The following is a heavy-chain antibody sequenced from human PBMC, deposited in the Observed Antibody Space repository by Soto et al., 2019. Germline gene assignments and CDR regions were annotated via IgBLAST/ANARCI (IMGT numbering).Heavy chain of an antibody. D-gene: IGHD6-6*01. CDR2: INPKTGDT. V-gene: IGHV1-2*02. J-gene: IGHJ4*02. Sequence: GASVKVSCKTSGYTFTGCYLNCVRQAPGRGLEWVGWINPKTGDTNNAQKFQGRVTMTMDTSISTGYMELSGLKSDDTAVYYCVTGDHLVRWGQGTRVTVSS. CDR3: VTGDHLVR. CDR1: GYTFTGCY.